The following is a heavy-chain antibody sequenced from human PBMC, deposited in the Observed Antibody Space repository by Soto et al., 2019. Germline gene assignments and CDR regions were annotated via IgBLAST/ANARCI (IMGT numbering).Heavy chain of an antibody. Sequence: EVQLVESGGGLVQPGGSLRLSCAASGFTFSLYSMSWVRQAPGKGLEWVSYISRSSTGIHYADSVKGLFTISRDDATNSMHLQMNSLRDGDTAVYYRARAVTWGLDVWGQGTTVSISS. CDR3: ARAVTWGLDV. V-gene: IGHV3-48*02. CDR2: ISRSSTGI. J-gene: IGHJ6*02. D-gene: IGHD3-10*01. CDR1: GFTFSLYS.